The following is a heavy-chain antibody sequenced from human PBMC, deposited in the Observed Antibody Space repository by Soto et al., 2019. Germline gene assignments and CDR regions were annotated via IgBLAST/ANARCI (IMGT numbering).Heavy chain of an antibody. CDR2: IFHSGST. Sequence: TLSHTCTVSGGSSISGGYCWSWIRQPPGKGLEWVGYIFHSGSTYYNPSLKSRVTISVDRSTNQFSLKLSSVTAADTAVYYCARSASTVTTLDYWGQGTLVTVSS. CDR3: ARSASTVTTLDY. D-gene: IGHD1-1*01. J-gene: IGHJ4*02. CDR1: GGSSISGGYC. V-gene: IGHV4-30-2*01.